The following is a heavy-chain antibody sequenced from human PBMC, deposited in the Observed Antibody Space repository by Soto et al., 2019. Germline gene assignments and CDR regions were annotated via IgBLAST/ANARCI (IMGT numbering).Heavy chain of an antibody. CDR1: AGAISSSSYY. D-gene: IGHD6-19*01. V-gene: IGHV4-39*07. J-gene: IGHJ3*02. CDR3: ARGSGWYGNAFDI. Sequence: LSLTCTVSAGAISSSSYYRRWIRQSPGKVLAWIGSIYYSGSTYYNPSLKSRVNISVDKSKNQFSLTLSSVTAADTAVYYCARGSGWYGNAFDIWGQVSMV. CDR2: IYYSGST.